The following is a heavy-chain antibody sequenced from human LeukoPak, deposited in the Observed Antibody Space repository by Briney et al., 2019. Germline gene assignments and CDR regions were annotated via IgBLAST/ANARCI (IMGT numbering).Heavy chain of an antibody. J-gene: IGHJ6*03. Sequence: PSETLSLTCTVSGGSISSSSYSWGWIRQPPGRGLEWIGRFYYGGSTYYNPSLRSRVTMSVDTSKYHFSLKLSSVTAADTAVYYCARDRRDMVRGINIVRQYHYYYYMDVWGKGTTVTVSS. CDR2: FYYGGST. CDR3: ARDRRDMVRGINIVRQYHYYYYMDV. CDR1: GGSISSSSYS. V-gene: IGHV4-39*02. D-gene: IGHD3-10*01.